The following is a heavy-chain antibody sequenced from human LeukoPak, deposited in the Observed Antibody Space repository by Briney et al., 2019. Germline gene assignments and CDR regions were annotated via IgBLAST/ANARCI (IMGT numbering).Heavy chain of an antibody. CDR2: TYYRSKWYS. V-gene: IGHV6-1*01. CDR3: ARDVYYYDSSGSGNWFDP. D-gene: IGHD3-22*01. CDR1: GDSVSSNSAA. J-gene: IGHJ5*02. Sequence: SQTLSLTCAISGDSVSSNSAAWNWIRQSPSRGLEWLGRTYYRSKWYSDYAVSVKSRITINPYTSKNQFSLQLNSVTPEDTAVYYCARDVYYYDSSGSGNWFDPWGQGTLVTVSS.